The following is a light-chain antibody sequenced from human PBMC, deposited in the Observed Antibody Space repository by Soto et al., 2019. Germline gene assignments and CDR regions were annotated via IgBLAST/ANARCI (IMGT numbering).Light chain of an antibody. CDR2: GAS. V-gene: IGKV3-15*01. CDR3: QQYSNWPEYT. Sequence: EIVMTQSPATLSLSPGEGATLSCRASQSVGTTLAWYQQKPGQAPRLLIFGASTRVTGVPARFSRSGSGTEFTLSINSLQSDDFAVYYCQQYSNWPEYTFGQGTKLEIK. CDR1: QSVGTT. J-gene: IGKJ2*01.